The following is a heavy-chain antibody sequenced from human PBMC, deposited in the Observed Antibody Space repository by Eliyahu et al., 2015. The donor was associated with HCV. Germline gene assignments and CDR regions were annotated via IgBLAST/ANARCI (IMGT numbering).Heavy chain of an antibody. CDR1: GFSFDDFG. Sequence: EVQLVESGGGVVRPGGSLRLSCAVSGFSFDDFGMSWVRQAPGKGLEWVSAINWSGGSTGYADSVKGRFTISRDNAKNSLYLQMNSLRAEDTALYHCARGGFGVVGPDYWGQGTLVTVSS. CDR2: INWSGGST. CDR3: ARGGFGVVGPDY. V-gene: IGHV3-20*01. J-gene: IGHJ4*02. D-gene: IGHD3-3*01.